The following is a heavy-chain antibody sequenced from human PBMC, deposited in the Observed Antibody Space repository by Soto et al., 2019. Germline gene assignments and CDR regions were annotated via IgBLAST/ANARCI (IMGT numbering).Heavy chain of an antibody. D-gene: IGHD3-3*01. Sequence: SETLSLTCTVSGGSISSGGYYWSWIRQHPGKGLEWIGYIYYSGSTYYNPSLKSRVTISVDTSKNQFSLKLSSVTAADTAVYYCARDAPPNYDFWSGSAPGYYYMDVWGKGTTVTVSS. CDR1: GGSISSGGYY. J-gene: IGHJ6*03. V-gene: IGHV4-31*03. CDR2: IYYSGST. CDR3: ARDAPPNYDFWSGSAPGYYYMDV.